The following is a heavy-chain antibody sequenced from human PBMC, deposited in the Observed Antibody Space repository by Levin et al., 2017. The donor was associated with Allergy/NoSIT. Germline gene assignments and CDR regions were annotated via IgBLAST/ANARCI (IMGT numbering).Heavy chain of an antibody. J-gene: IGHJ4*02. Sequence: QTGGSLRLSCAGSGFTFSRFAMSWVRQAPGKGLEWVASINNGGNPYYADSVMGRFTISRDTSKGTLDLQMDSLRAEDSAVYYCAKDHESTGWPTFASWGQGSLVTVSS. CDR3: AKDHESTGWPTFAS. V-gene: IGHV3-23*01. D-gene: IGHD2-8*02. CDR2: INNGGNP. CDR1: GFTFSRFA.